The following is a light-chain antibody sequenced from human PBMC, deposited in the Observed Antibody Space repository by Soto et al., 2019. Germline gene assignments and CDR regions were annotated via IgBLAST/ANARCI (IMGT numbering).Light chain of an antibody. CDR3: SSYTTSSTYV. CDR1: SSDVGGYNY. V-gene: IGLV2-14*03. CDR2: DVS. Sequence: QAVVTQPASVSGSPGQSITISCTGTSSDVGGYNYVSWYQQHPGKAPKLMIYDVSNRPSGVSNRFSGFKSGNTASLTISGLHAEDEADYYCSSYTTSSTYVFGTGTKLTVL. J-gene: IGLJ1*01.